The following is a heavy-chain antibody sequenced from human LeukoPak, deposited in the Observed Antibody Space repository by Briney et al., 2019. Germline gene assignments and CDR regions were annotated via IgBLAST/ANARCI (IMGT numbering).Heavy chain of an antibody. Sequence: PSETLSLTCTVSGGSISSYYWSWIRQPPGQGLEWIGYIYYSGSTNYNPSLKGRVTISVDTSKNQFSLKLSSVTAADTAVYYCARYRDSSGNFDYWGQGTLVTVSS. V-gene: IGHV4-59*01. CDR2: IYYSGST. CDR1: GGSISSYY. J-gene: IGHJ4*02. D-gene: IGHD6-19*01. CDR3: ARYRDSSGNFDY.